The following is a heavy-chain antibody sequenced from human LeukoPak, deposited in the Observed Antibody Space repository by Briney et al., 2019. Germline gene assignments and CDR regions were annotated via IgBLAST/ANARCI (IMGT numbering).Heavy chain of an antibody. V-gene: IGHV1-18*01. D-gene: IGHD6-13*01. CDR2: ISAYNGNT. CDR1: GYTFTSYG. J-gene: IGHJ4*02. CDR3: ARDRAAGTANKIDY. Sequence: ASVKVSCKASGYTFTSYGISWVRQAPGQGLEWMGWISAYNGNTNYAHKLQGRVTMTTDTSTSTAYMELRSLRSDDTAVYYCARDRAAGTANKIDYWGQGTLVTVSS.